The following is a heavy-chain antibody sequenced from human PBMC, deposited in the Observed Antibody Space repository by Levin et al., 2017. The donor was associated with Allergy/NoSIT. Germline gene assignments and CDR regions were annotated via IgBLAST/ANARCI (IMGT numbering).Heavy chain of an antibody. D-gene: IGHD2/OR15-2a*01. J-gene: IGHJ4*02. CDR2: SRNKASSYTT. CDR1: GFTFSDQY. V-gene: IGHV3-72*01. Sequence: GGSLRLSCVASGFTFSDQYMDWVRQAPGKGLEWVGRSRNKASSYTTEYAASVQGRCTISRDESKKTLYLHLTTLKTEDTAVYYCAAFSADYWGQGTLVTVSS. CDR3: AAFSADY.